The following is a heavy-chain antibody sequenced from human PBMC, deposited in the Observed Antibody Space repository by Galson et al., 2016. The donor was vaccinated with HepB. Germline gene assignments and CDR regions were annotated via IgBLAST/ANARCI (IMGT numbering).Heavy chain of an antibody. CDR3: VKDQGGTWGAFDI. CDR2: ITGNGAIT. CDR1: GFTFSDYY. J-gene: IGHJ3*02. D-gene: IGHD3-16*01. Sequence: SLRLSCAASGFTFSDYYMSWIRQAPGKGLEYLSEITGNGAITYYADSVKGRFTISRDNSRNTLYLQVSSLTTDDTAVYYCVKDQGGTWGAFDIWGQGTLVTVSS. V-gene: IGHV3-64D*06.